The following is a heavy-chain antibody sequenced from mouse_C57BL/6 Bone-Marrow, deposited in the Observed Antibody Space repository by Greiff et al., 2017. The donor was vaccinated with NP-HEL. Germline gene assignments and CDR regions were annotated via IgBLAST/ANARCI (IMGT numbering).Heavy chain of an antibody. J-gene: IGHJ4*01. CDR3: ARPHLLLRSYAMDY. V-gene: IGHV1-81*01. D-gene: IGHD1-1*01. Sequence: QVQLQQSGAELARPGASVKLSCTASGYTFTSYGISWVKQRTGQGLEWIGEIYPRSGNTYYNEKFKGKATLTADTSSSTAYLELSSLTSEDSAVYFCARPHLLLRSYAMDYWGQGTSVTVSS. CDR1: GYTFTSYG. CDR2: IYPRSGNT.